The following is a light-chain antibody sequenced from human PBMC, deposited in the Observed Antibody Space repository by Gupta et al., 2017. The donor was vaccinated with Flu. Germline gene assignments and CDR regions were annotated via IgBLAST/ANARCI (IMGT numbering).Light chain of an antibody. V-gene: IGKV1-39*01. CDR3: QQSYSTPLT. CDR2: SAS. J-gene: IGKJ4*01. Sequence: GDRVTITCRASQSISNYLNWYQQKPGKAPKLLIYSASTLQSGVPSRFSGSGSGTDFTLTITSLQPEDFATYYCQQSYSTPLTFGGGTKVEIK. CDR1: QSISNY.